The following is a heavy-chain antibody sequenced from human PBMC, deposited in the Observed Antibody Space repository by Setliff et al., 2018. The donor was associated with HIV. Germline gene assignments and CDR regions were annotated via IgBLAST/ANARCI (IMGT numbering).Heavy chain of an antibody. D-gene: IGHD3-10*01. V-gene: IGHV4-59*13. CDR2: IYYTGST. CDR1: SGSISDYY. Sequence: SETLSLTCRVSSGSISDYYWGWIRQPPGKGLEWIGNIYYTGSTNYNPSLKSRVTISVDTSKNQFSLKLGSVTAADTAVYYCARDNVLWLGILNYFDQWGQGTLVTVSS. CDR3: ARDNVLWLGILNYFDQ. J-gene: IGHJ4*02.